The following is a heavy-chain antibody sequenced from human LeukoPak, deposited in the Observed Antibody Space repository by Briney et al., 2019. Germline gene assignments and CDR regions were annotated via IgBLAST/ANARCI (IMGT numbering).Heavy chain of an antibody. V-gene: IGHV4-34*01. CDR1: GRSFSGYY. Sequence: SETLSLTCAVYGRSFSGYYWSWIRHPPGKGLEWIGEINHSGSTNYNPSLKSRVTISVDTSKNQFSLKLSSVTAADTAVYYCARREQQLARGWFDPGGQGTLVTVSS. CDR3: ARREQQLARGWFDP. CDR2: INHSGST. D-gene: IGHD6-13*01. J-gene: IGHJ5*02.